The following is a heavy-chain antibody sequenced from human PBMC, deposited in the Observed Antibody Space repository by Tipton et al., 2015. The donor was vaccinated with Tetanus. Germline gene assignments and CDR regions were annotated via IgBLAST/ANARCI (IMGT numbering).Heavy chain of an antibody. CDR3: ARGWDFWRGYGPTWVDP. Sequence: SLRLSCAASGFTFSSYWMHWVRQAPGKGLVWVSRINSDGSSTSYADSVKGRFTISRDNAKNTLYLQMNSLRAEDTAVYYCARGWDFWRGYGPTWVDPWGQGTLVTVSS. D-gene: IGHD3-3*01. CDR1: GFTFSSYW. J-gene: IGHJ5*02. V-gene: IGHV3-74*01. CDR2: INSDGSST.